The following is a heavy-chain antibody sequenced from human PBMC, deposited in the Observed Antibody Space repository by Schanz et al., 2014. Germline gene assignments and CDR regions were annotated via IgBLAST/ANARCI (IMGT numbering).Heavy chain of an antibody. Sequence: EVQLVESGGGLVQPGGSLRLSCAASGFTFSSYWMHWVRQDPGKGLVWVARINSVGSNTDYADSVTGRFTISRDNAKNTLYLQMNTLRAEDTAVYYCAKQHIVRGVIYLNWFDSWGQGTLVTVSS. CDR2: INSVGSNT. CDR1: GFTFSSYW. J-gene: IGHJ5*01. CDR3: AKQHIVRGVIYLNWFDS. V-gene: IGHV3-74*01. D-gene: IGHD3-10*01.